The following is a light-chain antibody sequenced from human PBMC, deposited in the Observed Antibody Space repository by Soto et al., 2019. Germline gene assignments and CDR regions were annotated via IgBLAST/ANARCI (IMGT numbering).Light chain of an antibody. CDR2: EVS. CDR1: SSDVGDYKY. Sequence: QSALTQPASVSGSPGQSITISCTGTSSDVGDYKYVSWYQKHPGKAPKALIYEVSNRPSGVSNRFSGSKSGNTASLTISGLQAEDEADYYSSSYTTSNTLVFGPGTKLTVL. V-gene: IGLV2-14*01. CDR3: SSYTTSNTLV. J-gene: IGLJ1*01.